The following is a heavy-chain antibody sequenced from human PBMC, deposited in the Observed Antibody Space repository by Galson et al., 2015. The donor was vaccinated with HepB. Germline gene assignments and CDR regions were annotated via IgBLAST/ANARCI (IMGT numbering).Heavy chain of an antibody. J-gene: IGHJ5*01. CDR1: GFSFSDSG. Sequence: SLRLSCAGSGFSFSDSGFHWVRQAPGKGPEWVAVISWDGRMEYYGDSVEGRFTVSRDNSMNTVSLQMNSLTTDGTGLYYCARDIRGVSGWLDFWGQGTLVTVSS. CDR3: ARDIRGVSGWLDF. D-gene: IGHD3-3*02. V-gene: IGHV3-30*04. CDR2: ISWDGRME.